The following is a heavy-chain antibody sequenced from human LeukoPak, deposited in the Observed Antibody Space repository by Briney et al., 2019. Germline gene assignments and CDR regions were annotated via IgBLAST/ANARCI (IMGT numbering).Heavy chain of an antibody. Sequence: GASVKVSCKASGGTFSSYAISWVRQAPGQGLEWMGRIIPILGIANYAQKFQGRVTITADKSTSTAYMELSSLRSEDTAVYYCATPRWDGPAANDAFDIWGQGTMVTVSS. D-gene: IGHD2-2*01. CDR1: GGTFSSYA. CDR2: IIPILGIA. J-gene: IGHJ3*02. CDR3: ATPRWDGPAANDAFDI. V-gene: IGHV1-69*04.